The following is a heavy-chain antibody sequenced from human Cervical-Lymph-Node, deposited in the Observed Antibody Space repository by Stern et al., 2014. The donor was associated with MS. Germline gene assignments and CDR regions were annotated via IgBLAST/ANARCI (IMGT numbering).Heavy chain of an antibody. D-gene: IGHD1-26*01. CDR2: IYNSGAT. CDR3: ASRWSGTYYGQNWFDP. Sequence: QVQLQESGPGLVKPSQTLSLTCTVSGDSITSGGHSWSWIRQHPGKGLEWIGYIYNSGATFDNPSLKGRVTISLDTSKNQFSLQLSSVTAADTAIYYCASRWSGTYYGQNWFDPWGQGILVTVST. J-gene: IGHJ5*02. CDR1: GDSITSGGHS. V-gene: IGHV4-31*03.